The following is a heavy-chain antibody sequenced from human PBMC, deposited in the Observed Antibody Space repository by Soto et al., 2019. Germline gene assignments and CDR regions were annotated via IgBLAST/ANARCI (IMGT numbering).Heavy chain of an antibody. CDR2: FSAGGHT. V-gene: IGHV3-23*01. D-gene: IGHD4-17*01. J-gene: IGHJ4*02. Sequence: EVQLLESGGALVQPGGSLRLSCTASGFSFSNYALSWVRQAPGKGLEWVSTFSAGGHTYYADSVKGRFTIARDSSRNTVHLQISILRPDDTAVYYCAKESMTEHYGDTLFDYWGQGTRVTVSS. CDR1: GFSFSNYA. CDR3: AKESMTEHYGDTLFDY.